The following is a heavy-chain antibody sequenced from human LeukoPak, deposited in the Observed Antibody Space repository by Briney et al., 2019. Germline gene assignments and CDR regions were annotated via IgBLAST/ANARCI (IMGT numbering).Heavy chain of an antibody. D-gene: IGHD6-19*01. CDR2: ISGSGGST. CDR1: GFTFSSYA. CDR3: AKDGEGGWYWMGTI. V-gene: IGHV3-23*01. Sequence: GGSLRLSCAASGFTFSSYAMSWVRQAPGKGLEWVSAISGSGGSTYYADSVKGRFTISRDNSKNTLYLQTNSLRAEDTAVYYCAKDGEGGWYWMGTIWGQGTLVTVSS. J-gene: IGHJ4*02.